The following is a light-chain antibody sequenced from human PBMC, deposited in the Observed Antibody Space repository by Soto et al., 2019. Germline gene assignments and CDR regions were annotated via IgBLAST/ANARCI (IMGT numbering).Light chain of an antibody. CDR3: SSYTSSSTEV. V-gene: IGLV2-14*03. Sequence: QSVLTQPASVSGSPGQSITLSCTGTSSDVGGYNYVSWYQHHPGKAPKLLIYDVNSRPSGVSDRFSGSKSGNTASLTISGLQAEDEADYYCSSYTSSSTEVFGTGTKVTVL. CDR2: DVN. J-gene: IGLJ1*01. CDR1: SSDVGGYNY.